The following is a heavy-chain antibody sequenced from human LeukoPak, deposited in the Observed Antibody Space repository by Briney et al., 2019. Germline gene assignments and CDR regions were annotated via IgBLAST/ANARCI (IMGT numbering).Heavy chain of an antibody. J-gene: IGHJ4*02. V-gene: IGHV1-8*01. CDR3: ARNWNHYYFDY. Sequence: GASVKVSCKASGYTFTNYDINWVRQATGQGREWMGWMNPNSGNTDYAQKFQGRVTMTRNTSISTAYMELSSLRSDDTAVYYCARNWNHYYFDYWGQGTLVTVSS. CDR1: GYTFTNYD. CDR2: MNPNSGNT. D-gene: IGHD1-1*01.